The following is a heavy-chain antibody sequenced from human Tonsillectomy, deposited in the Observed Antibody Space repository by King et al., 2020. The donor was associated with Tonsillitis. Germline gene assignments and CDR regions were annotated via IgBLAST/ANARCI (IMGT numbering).Heavy chain of an antibody. D-gene: IGHD6-19*01. V-gene: IGHV4-59*08. CDR3: ATGYGSGLYFDY. CDR2: IYYSGST. Sequence: VQLQESGPGLVKPSETLSLTCTVSGGSISSYYWSWIRQPPGKGLEWIGYIYYSGSTNYNPSLKSRVTISVDTSKNQFSLKLSSVTAADTAVYHCATGYGSGLYFDYWGQGTLVTVSS. J-gene: IGHJ4*02. CDR1: GGSISSYY.